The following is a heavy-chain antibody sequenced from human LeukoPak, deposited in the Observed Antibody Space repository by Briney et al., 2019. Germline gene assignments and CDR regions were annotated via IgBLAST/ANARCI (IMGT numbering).Heavy chain of an antibody. CDR3: ARSYYGSGSYYSDWFDP. V-gene: IGHV3-66*01. CDR2: IYSGGST. CDR1: GFTVSSNY. J-gene: IGHJ5*02. Sequence: GGSLRLSCAASGFTVSSNYMSWVRQAPGKGLEWVSVIYSGGSTYYADSVKGRFTISRDNSKNTLYLQMNSLRAEDTAVYYCARSYYGSGSYYSDWFDPWGQGTLVTVSS. D-gene: IGHD3-10*01.